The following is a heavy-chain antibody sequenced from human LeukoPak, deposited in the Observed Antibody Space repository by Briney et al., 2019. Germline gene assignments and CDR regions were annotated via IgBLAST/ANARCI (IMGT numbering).Heavy chain of an antibody. Sequence: ASVKVSCKPSGYTFNTYGITWVRQAPGQGLEWMGWISPYNGNTNYAQKFQGRVTMTRDTSISTAYMELSRLRSDDTAVYYCARVWGDFWSGGYFDYWGQGTLVTVSS. CDR1: GYTFNTYG. CDR2: ISPYNGNT. V-gene: IGHV1-18*01. J-gene: IGHJ4*02. D-gene: IGHD3-3*01. CDR3: ARVWGDFWSGGYFDY.